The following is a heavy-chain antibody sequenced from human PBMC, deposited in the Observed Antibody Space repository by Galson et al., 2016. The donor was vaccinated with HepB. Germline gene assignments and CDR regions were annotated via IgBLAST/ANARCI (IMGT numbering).Heavy chain of an antibody. V-gene: IGHV3-23*01. CDR2: IRHSGGNT. CDR1: GFAFSTYA. J-gene: IGHJ3*02. CDR3: ANHRTTRFTSGWGGSFDI. Sequence: SLRLSCAASGFAFSTYAMSWVRQAPGKGPESVSAIRHSGGNTHYGDPVKGRFTISRDNSKNTLYLQMNSLRADDTAVYYCANHRTTRFTSGWGGSFDIWGQGTVVTVSS. D-gene: IGHD6-19*01.